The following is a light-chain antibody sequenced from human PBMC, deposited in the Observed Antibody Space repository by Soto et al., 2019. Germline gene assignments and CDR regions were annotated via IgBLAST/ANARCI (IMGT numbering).Light chain of an antibody. CDR2: DVS. CDR1: SSDVGDYNY. CDR3: SSYPSTSTVV. V-gene: IGLV2-14*03. J-gene: IGLJ2*01. Sequence: QSALTQPASVSGSPGQSITISCTGTSSDVGDYNYVSWYQQHPGKAPKLMIYDVSNRPSGVSNRFSGSKSGNTASLTISGVQAEDEAVHYCSSYPSTSTVVFGGGTKLTVL.